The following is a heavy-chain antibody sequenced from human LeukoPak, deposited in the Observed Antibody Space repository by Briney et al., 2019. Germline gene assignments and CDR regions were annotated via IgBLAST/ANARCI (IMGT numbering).Heavy chain of an antibody. CDR3: ARDPEITMVRGVIITSGVDI. V-gene: IGHV4-4*02. Sequence: SETLSLTCAVSGGSISSSNWWSWVRQPPGKGLEWIGEIYHSGSTNYNPSLKSRVTISVDTSKNQFSLKLSSVTAADTAVYYCARDPEITMVRGVIITSGVDIWGQGTMVTVSS. J-gene: IGHJ3*02. D-gene: IGHD3-10*01. CDR1: GGSISSSNW. CDR2: IYHSGST.